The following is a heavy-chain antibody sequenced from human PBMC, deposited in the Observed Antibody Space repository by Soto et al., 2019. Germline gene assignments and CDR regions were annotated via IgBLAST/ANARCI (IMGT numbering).Heavy chain of an antibody. CDR2: INHSGST. Sequence: PSETLSLTCAVYGGSFSGYYWSWIRQPPGKGLEWIGEINHSGSTNYNPSLKSRVTISVDTSKNQFSLKLSSVTAADTAVYYCARGRQQWLVQGGWFDPWGQGTLVTVSS. CDR1: GGSFSGYY. CDR3: ARGRQQWLVQGGWFDP. D-gene: IGHD6-19*01. J-gene: IGHJ5*02. V-gene: IGHV4-34*01.